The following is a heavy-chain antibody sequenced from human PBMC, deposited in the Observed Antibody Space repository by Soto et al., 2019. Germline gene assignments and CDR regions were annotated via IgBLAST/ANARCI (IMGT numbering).Heavy chain of an antibody. CDR2: INHSGST. J-gene: IGHJ3*02. CDR1: GGSFSGYY. V-gene: IGHV4-34*01. D-gene: IGHD1-1*01. Sequence: SETLSLTCAVYGGSFSGYYWSWIRQPPGKGLEWIGEINHSGSTNYNPSLKSRVTISVDTSKNQFSLKLSSVTAADTAVYYCAGPGELEQHNVPFDAFDIWGQGTMVTVSS. CDR3: AGPGELEQHNVPFDAFDI.